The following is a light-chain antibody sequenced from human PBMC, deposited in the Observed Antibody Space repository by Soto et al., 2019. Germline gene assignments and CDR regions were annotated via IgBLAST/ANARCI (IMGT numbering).Light chain of an antibody. CDR2: DAS. Sequence: EIVLTQSPATLSLSPGERATLSCRASQSVGSSLAWYQQKPGQAPRLLIYDASNRATGIPARFSGSGSGTDFTLTISSLEPQDFAIYYCHQRSTWPGTFGQGTKVEI. CDR1: QSVGSS. J-gene: IGKJ1*01. V-gene: IGKV3-11*01. CDR3: HQRSTWPGT.